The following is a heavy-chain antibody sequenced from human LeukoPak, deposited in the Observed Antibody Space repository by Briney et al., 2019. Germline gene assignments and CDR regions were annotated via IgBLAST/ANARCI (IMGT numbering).Heavy chain of an antibody. CDR1: GGSISSSSYY. V-gene: IGHV4-39*01. CDR2: IYYSGST. CDR3: ARAGEWELTH. Sequence: SETLSLTCTVSGGSISSSSYYWGWIRQPPGKGLEWIGSIYYSGSTYYNPSLKSRVTISVDTSKNQFSLKLSSVTPEDTAVYYCARAGEWELTHWGQGTLVTVSS. J-gene: IGHJ4*02. D-gene: IGHD1-26*01.